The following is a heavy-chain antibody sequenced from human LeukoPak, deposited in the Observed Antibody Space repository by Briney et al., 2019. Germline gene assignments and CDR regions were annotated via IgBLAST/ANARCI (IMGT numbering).Heavy chain of an antibody. V-gene: IGHV3-30*18. CDR2: ISYDGSNK. CDR3: AKDPSSYYYDSSGYYPGY. J-gene: IGHJ4*02. CDR1: GFTFSDYG. Sequence: GGSLRLSCAASGFTFSDYGMHWVRQAPGKGLEWVALISYDGSNKDYADSVKGRFTISRDNSKNTLYLQMNCLRAEDTAVYYCAKDPSSYYYDSSGYYPGYWGQGTLVTVSS. D-gene: IGHD3-22*01.